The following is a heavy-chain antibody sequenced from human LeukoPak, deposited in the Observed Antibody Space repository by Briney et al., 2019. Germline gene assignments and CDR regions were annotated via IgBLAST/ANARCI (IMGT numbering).Heavy chain of an antibody. CDR1: GYTFSSYD. CDR2: MNPNSDNT. Sequence: GASVKVSCKASGYTFSSYDINWVRQATGQGLEWMGWMNPNSDNTGYAQKFQGRVTMTRNTSINTAYMELSSLSSEDTAVYYCARVTYYYGSGSYYNYYGMDVWGQGTAVTVSS. V-gene: IGHV1-8*01. D-gene: IGHD3-10*01. CDR3: ARVTYYYGSGSYYNYYGMDV. J-gene: IGHJ6*02.